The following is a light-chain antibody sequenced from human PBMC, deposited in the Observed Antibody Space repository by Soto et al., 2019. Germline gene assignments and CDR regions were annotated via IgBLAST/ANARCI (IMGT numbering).Light chain of an antibody. CDR1: ENVRTF. CDR3: QQHSHWPPRT. J-gene: IGKJ1*01. CDR2: GSS. Sequence: EVVLTQSPATLSLSPGERATLSCRASENVRTFVDWYQQKPGQAPRLLIYGSSNRATGIPARFSGSGSGTDFTLTISNLEPEDFAVYYCQQHSHWPPRTVGQGNRVEIQ. V-gene: IGKV3-11*01.